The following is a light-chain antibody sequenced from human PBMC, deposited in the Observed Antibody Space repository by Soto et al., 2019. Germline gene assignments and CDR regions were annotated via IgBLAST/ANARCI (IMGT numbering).Light chain of an antibody. CDR1: QSISSW. Sequence: DIQMTQSPSTLSASVGDRVTITCRASQSISSWLAWYQQKPGKAPKLLIFDASILETGVPSRFSGSGSGTDFTFTISSLQPEDIATYYCQQYDNFLTFGGGTKVDI. CDR3: QQYDNFLT. CDR2: DAS. J-gene: IGKJ4*01. V-gene: IGKV1-5*01.